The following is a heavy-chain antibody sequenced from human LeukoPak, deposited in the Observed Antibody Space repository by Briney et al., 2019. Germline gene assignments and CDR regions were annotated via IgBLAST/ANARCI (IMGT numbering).Heavy chain of an antibody. Sequence: PSETLSLTCTVSSGSISTSNYYWGWVRQPPGKALEWIGNIFYSGSTYYSPSLKSRVTISLDTSRNQFSLKLNSVTAADTAVYYCARVNQYYYDSSGYPYYFDYWGQGTLVTVSS. D-gene: IGHD3-22*01. V-gene: IGHV4-39*07. CDR1: SGSISTSNYY. CDR3: ARVNQYYYDSSGYPYYFDY. J-gene: IGHJ4*02. CDR2: IFYSGST.